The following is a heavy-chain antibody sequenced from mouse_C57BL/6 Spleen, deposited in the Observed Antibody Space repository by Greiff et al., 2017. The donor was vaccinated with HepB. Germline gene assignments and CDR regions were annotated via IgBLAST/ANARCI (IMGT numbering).Heavy chain of an antibody. V-gene: IGHV14-4*01. CDR1: GFNIKDDY. CDR2: IDPENGDT. J-gene: IGHJ4*01. D-gene: IGHD2-4*01. CDR3: TKGYDYGDYYAMDY. Sequence: EVQLQQSGAALVRPGASVKLSCTASGFNIKDDYMHWVKQRPEQGLEWIGWIDPENGDTVYASKFQGKATITADTSSNTAYLPLSSLTSEDTAVYYCTKGYDYGDYYAMDYWGQGTSVTVSS.